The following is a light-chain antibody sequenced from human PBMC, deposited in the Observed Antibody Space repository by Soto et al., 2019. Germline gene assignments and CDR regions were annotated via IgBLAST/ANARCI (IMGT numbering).Light chain of an antibody. J-gene: IGKJ2*01. V-gene: IGKV3-20*01. CDR1: QSVNSNF. Sequence: EIVLTQSPGTLSLSPGERATRSCRASQSVNSNFLAWYQQRPGQAPRLLIYGASSRATGIPDRFSGSGSGTDFTLTVSRLEPEDFAVYYCQHYGNSPPYTFGQGTKLEIK. CDR3: QHYGNSPPYT. CDR2: GAS.